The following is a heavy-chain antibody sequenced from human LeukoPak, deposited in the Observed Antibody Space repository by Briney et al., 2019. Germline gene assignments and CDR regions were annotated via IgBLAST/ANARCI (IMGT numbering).Heavy chain of an antibody. D-gene: IGHD6-6*01. Sequence: GGSLRLSCAASGFTFSNYAMHWVRQAPGKGLEWVTFIRYDGSNKYYAESVKGRFTISSDNSKNTLYLQMSSLRAEDTAVYYCAKAIHSSSSGVVDYWGQGTLVTVSS. CDR3: AKAIHSSSSGVVDY. CDR1: GFTFSNYA. CDR2: IRYDGSNK. V-gene: IGHV3-30*02. J-gene: IGHJ4*02.